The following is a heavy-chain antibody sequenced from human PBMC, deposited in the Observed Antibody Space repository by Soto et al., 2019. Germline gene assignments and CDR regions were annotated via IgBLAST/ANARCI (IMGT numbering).Heavy chain of an antibody. D-gene: IGHD1-26*01. CDR1: GGSISSYY. V-gene: IGHV4-59*08. CDR2: IYYSGST. CDR3: ARHVAAIHAFDI. Sequence: SETLSLTCTVSGGSISSYYWSWIRQPPGKGLEWIGCIYYSGSTNYNPSLKTRVTISVDTSKNQFSLKLTSVTAADTAVYYCARHVAAIHAFDIWGQGTMVTVSS. J-gene: IGHJ3*02.